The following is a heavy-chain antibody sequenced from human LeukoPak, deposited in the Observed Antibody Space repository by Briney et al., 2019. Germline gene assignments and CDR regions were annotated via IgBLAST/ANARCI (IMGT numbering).Heavy chain of an antibody. J-gene: IGHJ5*02. D-gene: IGHD3-16*01. CDR1: GFTFSSQW. CDR2: IKEDGSEK. V-gene: IGHV3-7*01. CDR3: ARAFS. Sequence: PGGYLRLSCAASGFTFSSQWMSWVRQAPGKGLEWVANIKEDGSEKSYVDSVKGRITISRDNAKNSLYLQMNSLRAEDTAVYYCARAFSWGQGTLVTVSS.